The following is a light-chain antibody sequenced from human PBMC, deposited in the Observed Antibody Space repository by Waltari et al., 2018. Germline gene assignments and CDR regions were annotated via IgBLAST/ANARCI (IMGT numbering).Light chain of an antibody. Sequence: DIEMTQSPSSLSASVGDRVTMTCRASPNIRTYLNWYQQKPGKAPKVLIYGASNLQSGVPSRFSGSGSGTDFSLTISSLQPEDFATYYCQQSLRTPITFGQGTRLQIK. CDR1: PNIRTY. CDR3: QQSLRTPIT. CDR2: GAS. V-gene: IGKV1-39*01. J-gene: IGKJ5*01.